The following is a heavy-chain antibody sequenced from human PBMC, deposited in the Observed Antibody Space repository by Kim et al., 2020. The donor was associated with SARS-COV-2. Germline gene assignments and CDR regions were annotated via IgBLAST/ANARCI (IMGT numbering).Heavy chain of an antibody. CDR3: ARDQGTNYYGSGSYYIGAFDI. D-gene: IGHD3-10*01. V-gene: IGHV3-33*01. CDR2: IWYDGSNK. J-gene: IGHJ3*02. CDR1: GFTFSSYG. Sequence: GGSLRLSCAASGFTFSSYGMHWVRQAPGKGLEWVAVIWYDGSNKYYADSVKGRFTISRDNSKNTLYLQMNSLRAEDTAVYYCARDQGTNYYGSGSYYIGAFDIWGQGTMVTVSS.